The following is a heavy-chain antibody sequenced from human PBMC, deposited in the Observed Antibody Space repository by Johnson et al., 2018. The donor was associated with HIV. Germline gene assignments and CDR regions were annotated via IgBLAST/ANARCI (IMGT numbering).Heavy chain of an antibody. J-gene: IGHJ3*02. D-gene: IGHD6-6*01. Sequence: VQLVESGGGLVQPGRSLRLSCAASGFTFDDYAMHWVRQAPGKGLEWVSGISWNSGSIGAADSVQGRFTISRDNAKNSLYLQMNSLRAENTALYYCSKDMRIAARPAVGAFDIWGQGTMVTVSS. CDR3: SKDMRIAARPAVGAFDI. CDR2: ISWNSGSI. CDR1: GFTFDDYA. V-gene: IGHV3-9*01.